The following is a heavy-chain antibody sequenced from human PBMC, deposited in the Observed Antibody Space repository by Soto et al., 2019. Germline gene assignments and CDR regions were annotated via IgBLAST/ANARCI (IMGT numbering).Heavy chain of an antibody. D-gene: IGHD2-8*02. CDR1: GGSISSYY. V-gene: IGHV4-59*01. J-gene: IGHJ5*02. CDR3: ARGGTANWFDP. Sequence: SETLSLTCTVSGGSISSYYWSWIRQPPGKGLEWIGYIYYSGSTNYNPSLKSRVTISVDTSKNQFSLKLSSVTAADTAVYYCARGGTANWFDPWGQGTLVTVSS. CDR2: IYYSGST.